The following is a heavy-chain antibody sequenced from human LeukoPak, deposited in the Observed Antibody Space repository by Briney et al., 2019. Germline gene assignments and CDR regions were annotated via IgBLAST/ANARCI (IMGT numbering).Heavy chain of an antibody. CDR3: ARSRNARMGRAFDI. CDR2: IYTSGST. D-gene: IGHD1-14*01. Sequence: SETLSLTCTVSGGSISNYYWTWIRQPAGKGLEWIGRIYTSGSTNYSPSLKSRVTMSVDTSKNQFSLKLSSVTAADTAVYYCARSRNARMGRAFDIWGQGTMVTVSS. J-gene: IGHJ3*02. V-gene: IGHV4-4*07. CDR1: GGSISNYY.